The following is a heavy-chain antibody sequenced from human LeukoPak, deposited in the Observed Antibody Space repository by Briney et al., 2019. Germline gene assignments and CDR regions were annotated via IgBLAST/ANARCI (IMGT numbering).Heavy chain of an antibody. CDR3: SLRIQLWRGLDY. CDR2: ITSGSDII. Sequence: GGSLRLSCAASGFTFRSYSMNWVRQAPGKGLGWVSYITSGSDIIYYADSVKGRFTISRDNAKNSLYLQMNSLRAEDTAVYYCSLRIQLWRGLDYWGQGTLVTVSS. CDR1: GFTFRSYS. D-gene: IGHD5-18*01. J-gene: IGHJ4*02. V-gene: IGHV3-48*01.